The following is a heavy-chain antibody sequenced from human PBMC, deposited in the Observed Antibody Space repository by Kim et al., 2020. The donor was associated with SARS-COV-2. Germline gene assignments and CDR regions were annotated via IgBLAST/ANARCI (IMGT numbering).Heavy chain of an antibody. J-gene: IGHJ6*02. CDR1: GFTVSSNY. D-gene: IGHD6-13*01. V-gene: IGHV3-53*01. Sequence: GGSLRLSCAASGFTVSSNYMSWVRQAPGKGLEWVSVIYSGGSTYYADSVKGRFTISRDNSKNTLYLQMNSLRAEDTAVYYCARDPASSPSDYYYYYGMDVWGQGTTVTVSS. CDR2: IYSGGST. CDR3: ARDPASSPSDYYYYYGMDV.